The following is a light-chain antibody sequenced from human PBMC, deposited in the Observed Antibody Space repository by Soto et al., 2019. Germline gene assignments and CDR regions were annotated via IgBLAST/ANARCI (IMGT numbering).Light chain of an antibody. V-gene: IGLV3-21*04. CDR2: YDS. Sequence: SYELTQPPSVSVAPGKTARITCGGNNSGSKSVHWYQQKPGQAPVLVIYYDSDRPSGIPERFSGSNSGNTATLTISRVEAGDEADYYCQVWDSSSDLVFGGGTKVTVL. CDR1: NSGSKS. J-gene: IGLJ2*01. CDR3: QVWDSSSDLV.